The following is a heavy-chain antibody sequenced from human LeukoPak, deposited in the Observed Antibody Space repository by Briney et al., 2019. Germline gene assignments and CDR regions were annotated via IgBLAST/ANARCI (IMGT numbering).Heavy chain of an antibody. CDR1: GYTFTSHG. J-gene: IGHJ6*03. CDR3: ARDGEYSGSYYEYYYYYMDV. V-gene: IGHV1-18*01. CDR2: VSAYKGNT. Sequence: ASGGKLCRKASGYTFTSHGICWVRQAPGQGREWVGWVSAYKGNTNYAQKLQGRDTITADKTTSTAYMELSRLRSEDTAVYYCARDGEYSGSYYEYYYYYMDVWGKGTTVTVSS. D-gene: IGHD1-26*01.